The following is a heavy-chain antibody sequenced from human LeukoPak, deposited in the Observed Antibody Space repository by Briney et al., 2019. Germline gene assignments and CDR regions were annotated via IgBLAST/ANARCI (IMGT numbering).Heavy chain of an antibody. CDR1: GYTFTSYY. J-gene: IGHJ4*02. CDR2: INPSGGST. CDR3: ARVLEKYYYDSSGTFDY. V-gene: IGHV1-46*01. Sequence: ASVKVSCKASGYTFTSYYMHWVRQAPGQGLEWMGIINPSGGSTSYAQKFQGRVTITRDTSTSTVYMELSSLRSEDTAVYYCARVLEKYYYDSSGTFDYWGQGTLVTVSS. D-gene: IGHD3-22*01.